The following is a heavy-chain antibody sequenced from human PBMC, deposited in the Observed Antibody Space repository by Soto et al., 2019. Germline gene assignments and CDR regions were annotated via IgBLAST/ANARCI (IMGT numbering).Heavy chain of an antibody. CDR2: MNPNSGNT. CDR1: GYTFTSYD. D-gene: IGHD2-15*01. CDR3: ARAYCSGGSCLDAFDI. Sequence: QVQLVQSGAEVKKPGASVKVSYKASGYTFTSYDINWVRQATGQGLEWMGWMNPNSGNTGYAQKFQGRVTMTRNTSISTAYMELSSLRSEDTAVYYCARAYCSGGSCLDAFDIWGQGTMVTVSS. V-gene: IGHV1-8*01. J-gene: IGHJ3*02.